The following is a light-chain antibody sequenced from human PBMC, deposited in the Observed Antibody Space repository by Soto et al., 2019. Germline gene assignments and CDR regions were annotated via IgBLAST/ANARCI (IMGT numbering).Light chain of an antibody. V-gene: IGLV2-8*01. Sequence: QSVLTQPPSASGSPGLSVTISCTGTSSDVGAYDYVSWYQQHPGKAPKLMIYEVSKRPSGVPDRFSGSKSGNTASLTVSGLQAEDEADYYCTSYAGSNKLVFGGGTKLTVL. CDR3: TSYAGSNKLV. CDR1: SSDVGAYDY. J-gene: IGLJ2*01. CDR2: EVS.